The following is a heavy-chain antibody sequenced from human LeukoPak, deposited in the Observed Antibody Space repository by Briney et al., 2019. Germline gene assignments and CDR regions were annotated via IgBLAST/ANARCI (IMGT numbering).Heavy chain of an antibody. CDR1: GFTFSSSW. Sequence: PGGSLRLSCVASGFTFSSSWMYWVRQAPGKGLVWASRISSDGSSTTYADSVKGRFTISRDNAKNTLYLQMNSLRVEDTAVYYCARAGSSWANDYWGQGTLVTVSS. CDR2: ISSDGSST. D-gene: IGHD6-13*01. J-gene: IGHJ4*02. V-gene: IGHV3-74*01. CDR3: ARAGSSWANDY.